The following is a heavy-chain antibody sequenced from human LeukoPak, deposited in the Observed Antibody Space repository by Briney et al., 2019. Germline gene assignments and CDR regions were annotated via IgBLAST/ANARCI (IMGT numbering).Heavy chain of an antibody. D-gene: IGHD3-16*02. Sequence: PGGSLRLSCAASGLTFSSYGMHWVRQAPGKGLEWVAVISYDGSNKYYADSVKGRFTISRDNSKNTLYLQMNSLRAEDTAVYYCAKDRGFGGVIVWYFDYWGQGTLVTVSS. J-gene: IGHJ4*02. V-gene: IGHV3-30*18. CDR3: AKDRGFGGVIVWYFDY. CDR2: ISYDGSNK. CDR1: GLTFSSYG.